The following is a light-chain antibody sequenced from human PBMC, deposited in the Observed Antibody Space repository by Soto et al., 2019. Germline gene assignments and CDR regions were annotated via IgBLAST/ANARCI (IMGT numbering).Light chain of an antibody. Sequence: EIVLTQSPGTLSLSPGERATLSCRASQSVSSSFLAWYQQKPGQAPSLLIYGASSRATGIPDRFSGSGSGTDFTLTISRLEPEDVAVYYCQQYGSSPLTFGAGTTVEIK. CDR3: QQYGSSPLT. CDR2: GAS. CDR1: QSVSSSF. J-gene: IGKJ4*01. V-gene: IGKV3-20*01.